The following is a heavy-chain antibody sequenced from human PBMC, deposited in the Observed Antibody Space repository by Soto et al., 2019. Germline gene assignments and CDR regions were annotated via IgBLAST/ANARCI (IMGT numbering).Heavy chain of an antibody. V-gene: IGHV3-23*01. CDR1: GFTFSSYA. Sequence: RLSCAASGFTFSSYAVSWVRQAPGKGLEWVSSILGSGSGTFYADSVRGRFTISRDNSKNTLYLQMNSLRAEDTAVYYCARDILGNRRVVDYWGQGTLVTVSS. J-gene: IGHJ4*02. CDR2: ILGSGSGT. D-gene: IGHD1-26*01. CDR3: ARDILGNRRVVDY.